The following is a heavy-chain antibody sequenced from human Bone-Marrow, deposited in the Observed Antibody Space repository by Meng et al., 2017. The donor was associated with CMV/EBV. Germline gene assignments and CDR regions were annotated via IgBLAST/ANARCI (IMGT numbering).Heavy chain of an antibody. Sequence: GESLKISCAASGFTFSSYSMNWVRPAPGKGLEWVSSISSSSSYIYYADSVKGRFTISRDNAKNSLYLQKHSLRAEDTAVFYWARHPSDYYYYYGMDVWGQGTTVTVSS. CDR2: ISSSSSYI. D-gene: IGHD2-21*02. V-gene: IGHV3-21*01. CDR3: ARHPSDYYYYYGMDV. CDR1: GFTFSSYS. J-gene: IGHJ6*02.